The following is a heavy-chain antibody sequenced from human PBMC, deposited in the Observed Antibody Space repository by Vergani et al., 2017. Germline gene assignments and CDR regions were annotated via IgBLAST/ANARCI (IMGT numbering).Heavy chain of an antibody. Sequence: QMQLVQSGAEVKKTGSSVKVSCKASGGTFSSYAISWVRQAPGQGLEWMGRIIPIFGTANYAQKFQGRVTITADESTSTAYMELSSLRSEDTAVYYCARGLDSFLGGSGSYYDYWGQGTLVTVSS. CDR3: ARGLDSFLGGSGSYYDY. V-gene: IGHV1-69*18. D-gene: IGHD3-10*01. J-gene: IGHJ4*02. CDR2: IIPIFGTA. CDR1: GGTFSSYA.